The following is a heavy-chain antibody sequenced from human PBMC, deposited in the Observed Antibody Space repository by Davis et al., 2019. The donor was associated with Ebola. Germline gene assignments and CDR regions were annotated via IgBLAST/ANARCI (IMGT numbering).Heavy chain of an antibody. J-gene: IGHJ6*02. V-gene: IGHV3-74*01. CDR1: GFTFSSYW. Sequence: HTGGSLRLSCAASGFTFSSYWMHWVRHAPGKGLVWVSRINSDGSSTSYADSVKGRFTISRDNAKNTLYLQMNSLRAEDTAVYYCARIPGYYDILTGYYWDYYYGMDVWGQGTTVTVSS. CDR3: ARIPGYYDILTGYYWDYYYGMDV. CDR2: INSDGSST. D-gene: IGHD3-9*01.